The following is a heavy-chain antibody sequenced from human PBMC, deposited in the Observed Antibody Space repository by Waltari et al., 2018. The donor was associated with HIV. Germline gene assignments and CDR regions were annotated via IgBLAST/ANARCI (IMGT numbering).Heavy chain of an antibody. V-gene: IGHV1-18*01. J-gene: IGHJ3*02. CDR2: INSSNINT. D-gene: IGHD2-15*01. Sequence: QVQLVQSGAEVKRPGASVKVSCKTSGYTFSSYGISWVRQAPGQGLEWMGWINSSNINTKYAQNFLGRVTMTTDTSTNTAYLELRSLRSDDTAVYYCVKEGYCSGGSCYSGSLDIWGQGTKVTVSS. CDR3: VKEGYCSGGSCYSGSLDI. CDR1: GYTFSSYG.